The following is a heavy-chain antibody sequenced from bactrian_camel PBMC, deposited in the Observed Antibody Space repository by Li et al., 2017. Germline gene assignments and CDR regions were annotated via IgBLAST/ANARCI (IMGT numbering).Heavy chain of an antibody. V-gene: IGHV3S1*01. CDR2: HYTGTATT. D-gene: IGHD2*01. CDR1: GDTNNKHC. J-gene: IGHJ6*01. Sequence: HVQLVESGGGSVQTGGSLRLSCSVSGDTNNKHCIGWFRQAPGKERAAVAAHYTGTATTYVADSVKGRFAISQDNAKNVLYLQMNSLKPEDTAMYYCAARGPYCYTKLSVADFTYWGQGTQVTVS. CDR3: AARGPYCYTKLSVADFTY.